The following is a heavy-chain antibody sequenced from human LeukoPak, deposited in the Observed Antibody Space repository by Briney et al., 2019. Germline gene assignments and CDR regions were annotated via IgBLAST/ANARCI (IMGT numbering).Heavy chain of an antibody. J-gene: IGHJ4*02. CDR2: IWNDGSNP. D-gene: IGHD4-11*01. CDR1: GFTFSHYG. Sequence: GGSLRLSCVASGFTFSHYGMHWVRQAPGKGLEWVAVIWNDGSNPYCADSVKGRFTISRDNSKNTVYLQMNSLRAADTSVYYCAKDAQRGFDYSNSLEYWGQGTLVTVSS. CDR3: AKDAQRGFDYSNSLEY. V-gene: IGHV3-33*06.